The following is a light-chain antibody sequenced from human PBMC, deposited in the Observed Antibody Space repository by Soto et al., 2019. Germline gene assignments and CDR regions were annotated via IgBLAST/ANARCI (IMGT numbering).Light chain of an antibody. CDR2: GAS. CDR1: QSVSSSY. V-gene: IGKV3-20*01. CDR3: QQYGSSPRT. J-gene: IGKJ1*01. Sequence: EIVLTQSPGTLSLSPGERATLSCRASQSVSSSYLAWYQQKPGQAPSLPIYGASSRATGIPDRFSGSGSATDFTLTISRLEPGDFAVYYCQQYGSSPRTFGQGTKVDIK.